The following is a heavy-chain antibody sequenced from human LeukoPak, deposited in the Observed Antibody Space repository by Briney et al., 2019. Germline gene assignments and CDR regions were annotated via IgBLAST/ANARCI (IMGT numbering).Heavy chain of an antibody. D-gene: IGHD3-10*01. CDR1: GFTFSNYG. CDR2: INADGSNT. Sequence: GGSLRLSCAASGFTFSNYGMHWVRQAPGKGLMWVSRINADGSNTRYADSVKGRFTISRDNAKNTLYLQMNSLRAEDTAVYYCTREVLNAFDSWGQGTLVTVSS. CDR3: TREVLNAFDS. J-gene: IGHJ3*02. V-gene: IGHV3-74*01.